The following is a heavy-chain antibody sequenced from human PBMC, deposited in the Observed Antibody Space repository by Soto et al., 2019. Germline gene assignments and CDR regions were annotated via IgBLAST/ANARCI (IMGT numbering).Heavy chain of an antibody. D-gene: IGHD6-13*01. V-gene: IGHV4-30-2*01. CDR2: IYHSGST. Sequence: SETLSLTCAVSGGXISSGGYSWSWIRQPPGKGLEWIGYIYHSGSTYYNPSLKSRVTISVDRSKNQFSLKLSSVTAADTAVYYCARGGIAAAGTFGYWGQGTLVTVSS. CDR1: GGXISSGGYS. CDR3: ARGGIAAAGTFGY. J-gene: IGHJ4*02.